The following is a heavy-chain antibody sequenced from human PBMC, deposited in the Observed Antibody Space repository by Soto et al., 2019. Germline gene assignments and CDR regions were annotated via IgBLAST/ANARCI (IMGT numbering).Heavy chain of an antibody. D-gene: IGHD2-2*01. Sequence: QVQLQQWGAGLLKPSETLSLTCAVHGGSFSGYYWSWIRQPPGKGLEWIGEINHSGSTNYNPSLKSRVTISVDTSKNQFSLKLSSVTAADTAVYYCARVWRLGYCSSTSCYKRNWFDPWGQGTLVTVSS. CDR1: GGSFSGYY. V-gene: IGHV4-34*01. CDR2: INHSGST. J-gene: IGHJ5*02. CDR3: ARVWRLGYCSSTSCYKRNWFDP.